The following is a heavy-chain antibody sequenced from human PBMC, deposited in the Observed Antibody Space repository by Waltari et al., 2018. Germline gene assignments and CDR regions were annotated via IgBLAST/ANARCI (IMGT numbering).Heavy chain of an antibody. D-gene: IGHD3-22*01. CDR2: INPKHGDT. J-gene: IGHJ4*02. Sequence: LVQSGAEVKKPGASVKVSCKASGYTFTGYAVMWVRQDPGQGLEWMGQINPKHGDTHYAQKFQGRVAMTTDTSTNTAFMELHSLRSDDTAVYYCLRDSSGSHFDYWGQGTLVTVSS. CDR1: GYTFTGYA. CDR3: LRDSSGSHFDY. V-gene: IGHV1-2*06.